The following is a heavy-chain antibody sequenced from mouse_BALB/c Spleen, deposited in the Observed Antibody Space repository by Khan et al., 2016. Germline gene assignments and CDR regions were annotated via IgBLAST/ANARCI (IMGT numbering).Heavy chain of an antibody. J-gene: IGHJ1*01. CDR3: ARGGNYPHWYFDV. CDR2: INPSTGYT. CDR1: GYTFTSYW. D-gene: IGHD2-1*01. V-gene: IGHV1-7*01. Sequence: QVQLQQSGAELAKPGASVKMSCKASGYTFTSYWVHWVKQRPGQGLEWIGYINPSTGYTEYNQKFKDKATLTVDKSSSKAYMQLNSLTSEDSAVYHCARGGNYPHWYFDVWGAGTTVTVSS.